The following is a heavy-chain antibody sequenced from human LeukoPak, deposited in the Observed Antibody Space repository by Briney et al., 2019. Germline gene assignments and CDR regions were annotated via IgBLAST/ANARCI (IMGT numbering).Heavy chain of an antibody. CDR3: ARSMEYSSSLFDY. D-gene: IGHD6-6*01. CDR2: INVGNDNT. J-gene: IGHJ4*02. Sequence: ASVKVSCKASGYTFTSYGISWVRQAPGQRLEWMGWINVGNDNTKYSQNFQGRVTITRDTSASTAYMELSSLRSEDTAVYYCARSMEYSSSLFDYWGQGTLVTVSS. V-gene: IGHV1-3*01. CDR1: GYTFTSYG.